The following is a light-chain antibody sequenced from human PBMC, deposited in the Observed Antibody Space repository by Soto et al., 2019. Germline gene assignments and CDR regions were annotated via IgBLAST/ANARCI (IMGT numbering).Light chain of an antibody. Sequence: EVVMRQSPATLSVSPGEXATLSCRAGQGIGDTLAWYQHKPGQTPRLLIYDTSTRATGVPTRFSGSRSGAEFTLTINSLQSEDFAVYYCQPYNNWPLTFGGGTKVDIK. J-gene: IGKJ4*01. V-gene: IGKV3-15*01. CDR3: QPYNNWPLT. CDR1: QGIGDT. CDR2: DTS.